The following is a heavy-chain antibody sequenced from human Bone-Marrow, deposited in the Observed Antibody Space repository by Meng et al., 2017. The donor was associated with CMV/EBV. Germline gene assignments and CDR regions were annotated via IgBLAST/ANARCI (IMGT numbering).Heavy chain of an antibody. J-gene: IGHJ4*02. D-gene: IGHD3-3*01. CDR2: VYSTGST. CDR3: ATGSGDFDH. V-gene: IGHV4-4*07. Sequence: QVHLQESGPGQVKPSXXLSLTCSLSGGPIPNWYLSWIRQPAGRGLGWIGRVYSTGSTNYNPSLKSRVTMSLDTSKNEISLSLRSVTAADTAFYYCATGSGDFDHWGQGILVNVSS. CDR1: GGPIPNWY.